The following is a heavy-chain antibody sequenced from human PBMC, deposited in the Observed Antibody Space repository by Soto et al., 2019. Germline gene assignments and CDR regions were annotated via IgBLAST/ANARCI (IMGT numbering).Heavy chain of an antibody. Sequence: QVQLVESGGGVVQPGTSLRVSCVGSGFTFRSYVIHWVRQAPGKGLEWVALTSCDGSDKYYGDSVRGRFTISRDNSRNTVDLQMDNLRLEDTALYYCARWGTTGGLDVWGQGTLVSV. J-gene: IGHJ1*01. D-gene: IGHD3-16*01. CDR3: ARWGTTGGLDV. CDR1: GFTFRSYV. V-gene: IGHV3-30*19. CDR2: TSCDGSDK.